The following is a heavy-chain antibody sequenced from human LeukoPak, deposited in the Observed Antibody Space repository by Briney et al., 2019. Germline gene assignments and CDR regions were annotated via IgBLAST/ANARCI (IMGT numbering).Heavy chain of an antibody. J-gene: IGHJ4*02. V-gene: IGHV4-34*01. D-gene: IGHD2-2*01. CDR1: GGSFSGYF. Sequence: PSETLSLTCAVYGGSFSGYFWSWIRQFPGKGLEWIGEINHSGSTNYNLSLKSRVTISVDTSKNQFSLKLSSVTAADTAVYYCARHRYGSDTSCFGFWGQGTLVTVS. CDR3: ARHRYGSDTSCFGF. CDR2: INHSGST.